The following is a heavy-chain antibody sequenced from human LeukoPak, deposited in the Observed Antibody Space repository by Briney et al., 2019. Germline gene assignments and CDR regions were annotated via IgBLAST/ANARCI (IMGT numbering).Heavy chain of an antibody. V-gene: IGHV3-53*01. J-gene: IGHJ4*02. CDR2: IYSGGST. D-gene: IGHD6-13*01. CDR1: GFTVSSNY. Sequence: GGSLRLSCAASGFTVSSNYMSWVRQAPGKGLEWVSVIYSGGSTYYADSVKGRFTISRDNSKNTLYLQMNSLRAEDTAVYYCARDAVLDSSSWPRPTRFDYWGQGTLVTVSS. CDR3: ARDAVLDSSSWPRPTRFDY.